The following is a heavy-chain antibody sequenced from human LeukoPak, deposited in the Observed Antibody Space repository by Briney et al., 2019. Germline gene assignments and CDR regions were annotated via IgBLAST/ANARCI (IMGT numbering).Heavy chain of an antibody. CDR1: GFKFDDYG. Sequence: PGGSLRLSCAASGFKFDDYGMSWVRQAPGKGLEWVCDINWNGAWTGYADSVKGRFTISRDNSKNTLYLQMDSLRAEDTAVYYCARVIEMATMGGFDYWGQGTLVTVSS. V-gene: IGHV3-20*04. D-gene: IGHD5-24*01. J-gene: IGHJ4*02. CDR2: INWNGAWT. CDR3: ARVIEMATMGGFDY.